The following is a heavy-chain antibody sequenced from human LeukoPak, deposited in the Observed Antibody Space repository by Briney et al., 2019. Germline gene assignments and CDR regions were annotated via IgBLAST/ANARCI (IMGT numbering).Heavy chain of an antibody. CDR1: GFTFSSYG. J-gene: IGHJ6*04. Sequence: GGSLRLSCAASGFTFSSYGMHWVRRAPGKGLEWVSYISSISSSTIYYADSVKGRFTISRDNAKNSLYLQMSSLRAEDTAVYYCARNPPDWSGYPTYMDVWGKGTTVTVSS. V-gene: IGHV3-48*01. CDR2: ISSISSSTI. D-gene: IGHD3-3*01. CDR3: ARNPPDWSGYPTYMDV.